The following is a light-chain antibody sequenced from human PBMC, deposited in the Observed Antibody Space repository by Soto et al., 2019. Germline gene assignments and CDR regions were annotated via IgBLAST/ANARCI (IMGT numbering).Light chain of an antibody. CDR3: QQYDQWPIT. Sequence: DILMTQSPATLSVSPGERAILSCRASQSISINLAWYQQKPGQAPRLLIYAASNRATGVPARFSGSGSGTEFSFTVTSLQSEDFAVYYCQQYDQWPITFGQGTRLEIK. CDR2: AAS. CDR1: QSISIN. V-gene: IGKV3-15*01. J-gene: IGKJ5*01.